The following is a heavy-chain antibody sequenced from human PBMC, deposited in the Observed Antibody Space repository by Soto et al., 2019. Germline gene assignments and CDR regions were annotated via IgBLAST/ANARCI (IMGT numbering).Heavy chain of an antibody. D-gene: IGHD5-12*01. J-gene: IGHJ4*02. CDR2: ISGSSHDT. Sequence: QVQLVESGGGLVKPGGSLRLSCAASGFTFSDHYMNWISQSPGKGLEWVSYISGSSHDTNYADSVKGRFTISRDNAKNSLYLEMNSLRDEDTAIYYCARVARLADYWGQGTLVTVSS. CDR1: GFTFSDHY. V-gene: IGHV3-11*05. CDR3: ARVARLADY.